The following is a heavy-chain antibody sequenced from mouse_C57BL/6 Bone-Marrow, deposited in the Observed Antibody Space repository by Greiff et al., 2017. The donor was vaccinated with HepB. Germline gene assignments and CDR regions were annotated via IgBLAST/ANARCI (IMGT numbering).Heavy chain of an antibody. Sequence: QVQLKQSGAELVKPGASVKLSCKASGYTFTSYWMHWVKQRPGQGLEWIGMIHPNSGSTNYNEKFKSKATLTVDKSSSTAYMQLSSLTSEDSAVYYCGLHYYGSSYDFDYWGQGTTLTVSS. CDR2: IHPNSGST. CDR1: GYTFTSYW. V-gene: IGHV1-64*01. CDR3: GLHYYGSSYDFDY. J-gene: IGHJ2*01. D-gene: IGHD1-1*01.